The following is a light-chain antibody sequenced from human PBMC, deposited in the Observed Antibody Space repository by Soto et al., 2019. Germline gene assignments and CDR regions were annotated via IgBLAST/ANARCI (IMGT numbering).Light chain of an antibody. CDR3: GTWDSRLSAYV. Sequence: QSVLTQPPSVSAAPGQKVTISCSGSSSNIGNNYVSWYQQLPGTAPKLLIYENNKRPSGIPDRFSGSKSGTSATLDITGLQTGDEADYYCGTWDSRLSAYVFGTGTKVTV. J-gene: IGLJ1*01. V-gene: IGLV1-51*02. CDR1: SSNIGNNY. CDR2: ENN.